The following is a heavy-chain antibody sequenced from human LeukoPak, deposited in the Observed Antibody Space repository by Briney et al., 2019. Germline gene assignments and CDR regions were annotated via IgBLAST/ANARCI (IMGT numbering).Heavy chain of an antibody. CDR2: ISAYNGNT. CDR1: GYTFTSYG. V-gene: IGHV1-18*01. CDR3: ARGLKAGPVDY. Sequence: ASVKVSCKASGYTFTSYGISWVRQAPGQGLEWMGWISAYNGNTNYAQNLKGRVTMTTDTSTSTAYMDLRSLRSDDTAVYYCARGLKAGPVDYWGQGTLVTVSS. J-gene: IGHJ4*02.